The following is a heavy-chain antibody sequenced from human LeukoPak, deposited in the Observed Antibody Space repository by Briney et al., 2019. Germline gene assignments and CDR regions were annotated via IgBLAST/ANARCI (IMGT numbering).Heavy chain of an antibody. D-gene: IGHD6-6*01. CDR1: GGFISSGSYY. J-gene: IGHJ4*02. CDR3: ATYSSSSGRAY. CDR2: IYTSGST. V-gene: IGHV4-61*02. Sequence: PSETLSLTCTVSGGFISSGSYYWSWIRQPAGKGLEWIGRIYTSGSTNYNPSLKSRVTISVDTSKNQFSLKLSSVTAADTAVYYCATYSSSSGRAYWGQGTLVAVSS.